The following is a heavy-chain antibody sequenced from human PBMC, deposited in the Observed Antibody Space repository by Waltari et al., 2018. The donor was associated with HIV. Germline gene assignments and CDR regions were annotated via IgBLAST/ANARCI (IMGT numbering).Heavy chain of an antibody. J-gene: IGHJ4*02. D-gene: IGHD3-22*01. CDR3: ASIPTYYYDSSGSRWNDY. CDR2: IYHSGRT. CDR1: GGSISSSNW. Sequence: QVQLQESGPGLVKPSGTLSLTCAVSGGSISSSNWWSWVRQPPGKGLEWIGEIYHSGRTNYNPSLKSRVTISVDKAKNQFSLKLSSVTAADTAVYYCASIPTYYYDSSGSRWNDYWGQGTLVTVSS. V-gene: IGHV4-4*02.